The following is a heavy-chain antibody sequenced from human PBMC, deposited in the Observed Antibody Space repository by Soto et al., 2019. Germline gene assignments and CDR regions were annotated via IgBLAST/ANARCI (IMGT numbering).Heavy chain of an antibody. CDR3: AQVDDVAALFAY. Sequence: QITLKESGPTLVKPTQTLTLTCTFSGFSLSTTGEGVGWIRPPPGQALEWLAVIYLNDDKSYSPSLKSRLTISKDTSKKQVVLTMMNMAPVDTGTYYCAQVDDVAALFAYLGQGTLVTVSS. CDR2: IYLNDDK. V-gene: IGHV2-5*01. CDR1: GFSLSTTGEG. D-gene: IGHD6-6*01. J-gene: IGHJ4*02.